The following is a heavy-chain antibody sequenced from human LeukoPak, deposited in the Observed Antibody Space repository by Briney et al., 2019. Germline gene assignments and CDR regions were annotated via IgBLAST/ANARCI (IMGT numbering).Heavy chain of an antibody. CDR1: GYTFTGYY. J-gene: IGHJ4*02. V-gene: IGHV1-2*02. D-gene: IGHD2-21*02. CDR3: ARLPMAVTPHVDY. CDR2: TNPNSGGT. Sequence: ASVKVSCKASGYTFTGYYMHWVRQAPGQGLEWMGWTNPNSGGTNYAQKFQGRVTMTRDTSINTAYMELSRLRSDDTAVYYCARLPMAVTPHVDYWGQGTLVTVSS.